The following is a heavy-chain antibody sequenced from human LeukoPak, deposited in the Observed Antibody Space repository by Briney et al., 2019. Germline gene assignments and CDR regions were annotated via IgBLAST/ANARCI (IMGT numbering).Heavy chain of an antibody. J-gene: IGHJ4*02. CDR1: GGSIGGYY. CDR2: IHFTGST. Sequence: SETLSLTCTVSGGSIGGYYWSWIRQPPGKGLEWIGYIHFTGSTIYNPSLNSRVIMSVDRSKSQFSLKLRSVTAADTALYFCARHPTADGSNWSYYFDYWGQGTLVTVSS. V-gene: IGHV4-59*08. CDR3: ARHPTADGSNWSYYFDY. D-gene: IGHD6-13*01.